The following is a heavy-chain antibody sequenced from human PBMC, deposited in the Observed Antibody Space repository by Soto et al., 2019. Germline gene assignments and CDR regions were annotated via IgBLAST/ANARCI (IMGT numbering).Heavy chain of an antibody. CDR2: ISHDGRIE. J-gene: IGHJ5*02. D-gene: IGHD3-3*01. V-gene: IGHV3-30-3*01. Sequence: VGPIRLRYAVSGLTFITFAMHSICQDQGEGQDWVALISHDGRIEKYADSVKGIFTISRDNSKNTLYMQMDSLRLEDTGVYYCARDGAPDDFRSGGYWFDPWVQRTQVTVSS. CDR1: GLTFITFA. CDR3: ARDGAPDDFRSGGYWFDP.